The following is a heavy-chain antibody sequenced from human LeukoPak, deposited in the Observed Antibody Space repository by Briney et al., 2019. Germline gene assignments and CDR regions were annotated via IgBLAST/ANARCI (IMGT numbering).Heavy chain of an antibody. CDR3: ARAPLTALSGDY. CDR2: IYYSGST. Sequence: PSETLSLTCTVSGGSISSYYWSWIRQPPGKGLEWIGYIYYSGSTNYNPSLKSRVTISVDTSKNQFSLKLSSVTAADTAVYYCARAPLTALSGDYWGQGTLVTVSS. D-gene: IGHD2-21*02. V-gene: IGHV4-59*01. J-gene: IGHJ4*02. CDR1: GGSISSYY.